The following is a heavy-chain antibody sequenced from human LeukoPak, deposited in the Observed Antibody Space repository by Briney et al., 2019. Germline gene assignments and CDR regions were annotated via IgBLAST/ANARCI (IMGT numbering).Heavy chain of an antibody. CDR3: ARDKGYYDSSGC. D-gene: IGHD3-22*01. V-gene: IGHV3-7*01. CDR1: GFTFTNAW. J-gene: IGHJ4*02. CDR2: IKQDGSEK. Sequence: GGSLRLSCAASGFTFTNAWMSWVRQAPGKGLEWVANIKQDGSEKYYVDSVKGRFTISRDNAKNSLYLQMNSLRAEDTAVYYCARDKGYYDSSGCWGQGTLVTVSS.